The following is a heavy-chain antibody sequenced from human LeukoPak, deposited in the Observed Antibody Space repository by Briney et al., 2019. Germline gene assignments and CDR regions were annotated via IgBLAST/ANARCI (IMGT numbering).Heavy chain of an antibody. CDR2: IYTSGST. D-gene: IGHD4-17*01. V-gene: IGHV4-4*07. CDR1: GVSISSYY. CDR3: TRDTGTTGEVEFDP. J-gene: IGHJ5*02. Sequence: SETLSLTCTVSGVSISSYYWTWIRLPAGKGLEWIGRIYTSGSTNYNPSLKSRVTMSVDTSKSQFSLNLMSVTAADTAVYYCTRDTGTTGEVEFDPWGQGTLVTVSS.